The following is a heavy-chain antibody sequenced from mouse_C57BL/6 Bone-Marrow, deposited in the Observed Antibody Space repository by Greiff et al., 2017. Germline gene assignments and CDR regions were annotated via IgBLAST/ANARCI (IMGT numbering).Heavy chain of an antibody. V-gene: IGHV1-64*01. J-gene: IGHJ2*01. Sequence: QVQLQQPGAELVKPGASVKLSCKASGYTFTSYWMHWVKQRPGQGLEWIGMIHPNSGSTNYNEKFKSKATLTVDKSSSTAYMQLSSLTSEDSAVYCCAREGYCGPGVYFDYWGQGTTLTVSS. CDR2: IHPNSGST. CDR1: GYTFTSYW. CDR3: AREGYCGPGVYFDY.